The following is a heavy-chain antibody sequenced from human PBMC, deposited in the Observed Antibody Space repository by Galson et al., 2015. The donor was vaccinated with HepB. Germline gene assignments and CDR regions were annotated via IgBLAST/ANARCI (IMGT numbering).Heavy chain of an antibody. CDR2: IIPIFGTA. CDR3: ARADPPVTRYWYFDL. J-gene: IGHJ2*01. CDR1: GGTFSSYA. V-gene: IGHV1-69*13. Sequence: SVKVSCKASGGTFSSYAISWVRQAPGQGLEWMGGIIPIFGTANYAQKFQGRVTITADESTSTAYMELSSLRSEDTAVYYCARADPPVTRYWYFDLWGRGTLVTVSS. D-gene: IGHD4-17*01.